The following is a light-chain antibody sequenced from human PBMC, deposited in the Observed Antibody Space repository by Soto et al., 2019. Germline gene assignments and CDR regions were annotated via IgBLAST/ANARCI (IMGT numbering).Light chain of an antibody. Sequence: EIVLTQSPGTLSLSPGERATLSCRASQSVSSTHLAWYQQKPGQAPRLLIYGASSRATGIPDRFSGSGSGTDFTLTINRLEPEDFAVYYCQLGGFGQGTKVEIQ. CDR3: QLGG. V-gene: IGKV3-20*01. J-gene: IGKJ1*01. CDR1: QSVSSTH. CDR2: GAS.